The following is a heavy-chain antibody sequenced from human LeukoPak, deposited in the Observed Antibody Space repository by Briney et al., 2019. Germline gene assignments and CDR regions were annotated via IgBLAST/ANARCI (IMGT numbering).Heavy chain of an antibody. CDR3: ARAYSVS. V-gene: IGHV4-38-2*02. D-gene: IGHD4-11*01. CDR2: IYHSGST. J-gene: IGHJ4*02. Sequence: SETLSLTCTVSGYSISSGYYWGWLRQPPGKGLEWIGSIYHSGSTYYNPSLKSRVTISVDTSKNQFSLKLSSVTAADTAVYYCARAYSVSWGQGTLVTVSS. CDR1: GYSISSGYY.